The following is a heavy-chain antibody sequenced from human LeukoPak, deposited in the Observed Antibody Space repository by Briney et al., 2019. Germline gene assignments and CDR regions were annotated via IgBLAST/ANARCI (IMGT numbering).Heavy chain of an antibody. D-gene: IGHD6-19*01. V-gene: IGHV3-30*18. CDR3: AKDRCSSGWYSDFDY. CDR1: GFTFSNYA. J-gene: IGHJ4*02. CDR2: ISDDGSNK. Sequence: QPGRSLRLSCAASGFTFSNYAMHWVRQAPGKGLEWVAVISDDGSNKYYGDSVKGRFTISRDNSKNTVYLQMNSLRAEDTAVYYCAKDRCSSGWYSDFDYWGQGTLVTVSS.